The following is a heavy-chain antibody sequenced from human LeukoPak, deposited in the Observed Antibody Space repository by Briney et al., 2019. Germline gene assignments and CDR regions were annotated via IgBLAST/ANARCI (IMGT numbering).Heavy chain of an antibody. J-gene: IGHJ3*02. CDR2: ISWNSGSI. Sequence: SGGSLRLSCAASGFTFDGYAMHWVRQAPGKGLEWVSGISWNSGSIGYADSVKGRFTISRDNTKNSLYLQMNSLRAEDMALYYCAKDMRRGATHANDAFDIWGQGTMVTVSS. CDR3: AKDMRRGATHANDAFDI. D-gene: IGHD1-26*01. CDR1: GFTFDGYA. V-gene: IGHV3-9*03.